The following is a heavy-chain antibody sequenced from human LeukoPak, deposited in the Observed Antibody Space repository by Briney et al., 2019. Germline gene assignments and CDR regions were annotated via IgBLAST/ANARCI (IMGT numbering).Heavy chain of an antibody. J-gene: IGHJ4*02. D-gene: IGHD5-18*01. V-gene: IGHV4-59*01. CDR3: ARVGVDTAMAFDY. CDR1: GGSISSYY. CDR2: IYYSGST. Sequence: KSSETLSLTCTVSGGSISSYYWSWIRQPPGKGLEWIGYIYYSGSTNYNPSLKSRVTISVDTSKNQFSLKLSSVTAAGAAVYYCARVGVDTAMAFDYWGQGTLVTVSS.